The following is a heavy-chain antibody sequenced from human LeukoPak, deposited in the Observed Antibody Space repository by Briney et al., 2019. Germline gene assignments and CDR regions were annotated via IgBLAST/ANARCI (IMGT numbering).Heavy chain of an antibody. CDR3: AKTRITMVRGVIILADFQH. J-gene: IGHJ1*01. Sequence: GGSLRLSCAASGFTFSTYAMSWVRQAPGKGLEWVSAISGSGGSTYYADSVKGRFTISRDNSKNTLYLQMNSLRAEDTAVYYCAKTRITMVRGVIILADFQHWGQGTLVIVSS. CDR1: GFTFSTYA. CDR2: ISGSGGST. V-gene: IGHV3-23*01. D-gene: IGHD3-10*01.